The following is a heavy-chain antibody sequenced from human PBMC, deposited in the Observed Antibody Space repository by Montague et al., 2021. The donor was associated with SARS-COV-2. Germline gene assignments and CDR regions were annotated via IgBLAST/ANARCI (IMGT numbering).Heavy chain of an antibody. Sequence: SLRLSCAASGITVSRNYMNWVRQAPGKGLEWVSLINEDGTTRDHADSVKGRFTISRDNARNTLYLEMNSLRAEDTAVYYCTRDIGGRYGYWGQGALVTVSS. D-gene: IGHD1-26*01. CDR1: GITVSRNY. CDR2: INEDGTTR. V-gene: IGHV3-74*01. CDR3: TRDIGGRYGY. J-gene: IGHJ4*02.